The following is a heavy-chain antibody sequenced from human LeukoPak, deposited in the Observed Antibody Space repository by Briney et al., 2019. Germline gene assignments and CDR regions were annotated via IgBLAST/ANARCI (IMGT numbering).Heavy chain of an antibody. D-gene: IGHD6-19*01. Sequence: SETLFLTCTVSGDSISSYYWSWIRQPPGKGLEWIGYIYYSGSTNYNPSLKSRVTISVDTSRKQFSLKLSSVTAADTAVYYCARDSSGFGYFDYWGQGTLVTVSS. CDR3: ARDSSGFGYFDY. V-gene: IGHV4-59*01. J-gene: IGHJ4*02. CDR1: GDSISSYY. CDR2: IYYSGST.